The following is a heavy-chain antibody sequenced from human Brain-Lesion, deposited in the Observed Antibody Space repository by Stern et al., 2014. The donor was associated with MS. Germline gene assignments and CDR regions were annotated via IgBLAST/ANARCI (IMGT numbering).Heavy chain of an antibody. D-gene: IGHD1-26*01. Sequence: QVQLVQSGAEVKKPGASVKVSCKVSGYTLTELSMHWVRQAPRKGLEWMGGFDPDAGETIYAQKFQGRVTMTEDTSTDTAYMELSSLRSEDTAVYYCATLSPGAGGNYYRHFDYWGQGTLVTVSS. CDR1: GYTLTELS. V-gene: IGHV1-24*01. CDR2: FDPDAGET. J-gene: IGHJ4*02. CDR3: ATLSPGAGGNYYRHFDY.